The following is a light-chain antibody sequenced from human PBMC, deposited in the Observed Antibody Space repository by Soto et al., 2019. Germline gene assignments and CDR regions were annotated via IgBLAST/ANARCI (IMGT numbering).Light chain of an antibody. J-gene: IGLJ1*01. Sequence: QSVLTQPRSLSGSPGQSVTISCTGTSSDVGNYNYVSWYQQMPGKAPKLIIYDVSKRPPGVPDRFSGSKSGNTASLTISGLQAEDETDYYCCSYAGSFTSYVFGTGTKVTVL. V-gene: IGLV2-11*01. CDR2: DVS. CDR3: CSYAGSFTSYV. CDR1: SSDVGNYNY.